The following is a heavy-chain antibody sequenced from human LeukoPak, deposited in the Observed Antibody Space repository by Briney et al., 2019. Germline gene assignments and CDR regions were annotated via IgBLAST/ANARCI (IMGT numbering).Heavy chain of an antibody. CDR3: ARATHYDYIWGSYRFHNWFDP. CDR1: GGSFSGYY. CDR2: INHSGST. J-gene: IGHJ5*02. Sequence: PSETLSLTCAVYGGSFSGYYWSWIRQPPGKGLEWIGEINHSGSTNYNPSLKSRVTISVDTSKNQFSLKLSPVTAADTAVYYCARATHYDYIWGSYRFHNWFDPWGQGTLVTVSS. V-gene: IGHV4-34*01. D-gene: IGHD3-16*02.